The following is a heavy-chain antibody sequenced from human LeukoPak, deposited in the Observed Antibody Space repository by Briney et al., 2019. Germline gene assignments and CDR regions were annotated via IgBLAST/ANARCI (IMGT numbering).Heavy chain of an antibody. Sequence: ASVKVSCKASGYTFTDYYIHWVRQATGQGLEWMRWINPNSGGTNYAQKFQGRVTMTRDTSISTAYMELSRLRSDDTAVYYCARELPRWYFDYWGQGTLVTVSS. D-gene: IGHD2-15*01. CDR3: ARELPRWYFDY. V-gene: IGHV1-2*02. J-gene: IGHJ4*02. CDR2: INPNSGGT. CDR1: GYTFTDYY.